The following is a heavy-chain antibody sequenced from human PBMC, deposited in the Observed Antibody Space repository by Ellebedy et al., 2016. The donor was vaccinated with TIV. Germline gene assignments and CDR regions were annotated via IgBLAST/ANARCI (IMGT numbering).Heavy chain of an antibody. CDR2: IIPLFGTP. CDR3: AAYYGGRFDY. J-gene: IGHJ4*02. Sequence: AASVKVSCKGSGGTFSNTFSNTGISWVRQAPGQGLEWMGNIIPLFGTPNYAQKFRGRVTITADKSTSTVFMELSSLRSADTAVYYCAAYYGGRFDYWGQGTLVTVSS. CDR1: GGTFSNTFSNTG. D-gene: IGHD4-23*01. V-gene: IGHV1-69*06.